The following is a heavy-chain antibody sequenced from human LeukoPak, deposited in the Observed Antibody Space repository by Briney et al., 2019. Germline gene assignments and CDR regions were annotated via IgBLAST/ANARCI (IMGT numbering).Heavy chain of an antibody. CDR3: AQDTLSSSSGDAFDI. Sequence: ASVKVSCKASGHIHINYGFSWVRQAPGQGLEWMGWINTNSGDPTYAQGFTGRFVFSLDTSVSTAYLQITSLKAEDTGVYYCAQDTLSSSSGDAFDIWGQGTMVTVSS. CDR2: INTNSGDP. J-gene: IGHJ3*02. V-gene: IGHV7-4-1*02. CDR1: GHIHINYG. D-gene: IGHD6-6*01.